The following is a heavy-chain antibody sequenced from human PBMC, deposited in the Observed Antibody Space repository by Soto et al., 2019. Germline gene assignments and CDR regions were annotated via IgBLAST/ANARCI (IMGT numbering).Heavy chain of an antibody. J-gene: IGHJ4*02. CDR1: GGSISSSNW. Sequence: SETLSLTCAVSGGSISSSNWWSWVRQPPGKGLEWIGEIYHSGSTNYNPSLKSRVTISVDKSKNQFSLKLSSVTAADTAVYYCARVNYYGSGSSRQFDYWGQGTLVTVSS. CDR3: ARVNYYGSGSSRQFDY. CDR2: IYHSGST. V-gene: IGHV4-4*02. D-gene: IGHD3-10*01.